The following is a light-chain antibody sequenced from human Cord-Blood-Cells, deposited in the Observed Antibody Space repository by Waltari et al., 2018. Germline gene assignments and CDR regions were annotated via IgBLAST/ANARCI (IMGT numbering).Light chain of an antibody. V-gene: IGKV3-20*01. CDR2: GAS. J-gene: IGKJ2*03. CDR3: QQYGSSPPYS. Sequence: IVFTPTPPSLCLCPEESATLSSRATQSVSSSYLAWYQQKPGQAPRLLIYGASSRATGIPDRFSGSGSGTDFTLTISRLEPEDFAVYYCQQYGSSPPYSFGQGTKLEIK. CDR1: QSVSSSY.